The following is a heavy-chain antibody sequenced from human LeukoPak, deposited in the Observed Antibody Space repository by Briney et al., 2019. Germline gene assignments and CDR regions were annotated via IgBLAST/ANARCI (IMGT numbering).Heavy chain of an antibody. J-gene: IGHJ4*02. V-gene: IGHV4-34*01. CDR3: ARQVRYYYGSGSYVLFDY. Sequence: ASETLSLTCAVYGGSFSGYYWSWIRQPPGKGLEWIGEINHSGSTNYNPSLKSRVTISVGTSKNQFSLKLSSVTAADTAVYYCARQVRYYYGSGSYVLFDYWGQGTLVTVSS. D-gene: IGHD3-10*01. CDR1: GGSFSGYY. CDR2: INHSGST.